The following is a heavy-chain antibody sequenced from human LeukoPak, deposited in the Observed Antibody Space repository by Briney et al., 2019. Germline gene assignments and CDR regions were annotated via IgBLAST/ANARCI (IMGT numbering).Heavy chain of an antibody. CDR2: VNHSGST. CDR3: ASSRGWLVRRALDY. D-gene: IGHD6-19*01. CDR1: GRPFSGYY. Sequence: SDTLPLTCAVCGRPFSGYYLIWIRQPPAKGLAWVGEVNHSGSTNYNPSLKSRVTISVDTSKNQFSLKLSSVTAADTAVYYCASSRGWLVRRALDYWGQGTLVTVSS. J-gene: IGHJ4*02. V-gene: IGHV4-34*01.